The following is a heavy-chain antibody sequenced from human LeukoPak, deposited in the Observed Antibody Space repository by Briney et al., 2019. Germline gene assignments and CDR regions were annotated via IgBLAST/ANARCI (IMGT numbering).Heavy chain of an antibody. D-gene: IGHD3-10*01. CDR2: ISSGGGNI. Sequence: GGSLRLSCAASGFTFSDYYMSWIRQAPGKGLEWVSYISSGGGNIYYADSVKGRFTISRDSAKSLLYLQMNSLRAEDTAVYYCARVQVVRGVRTNFDYWGQGTLVTVSS. J-gene: IGHJ4*02. CDR3: ARVQVVRGVRTNFDY. CDR1: GFTFSDYY. V-gene: IGHV3-11*04.